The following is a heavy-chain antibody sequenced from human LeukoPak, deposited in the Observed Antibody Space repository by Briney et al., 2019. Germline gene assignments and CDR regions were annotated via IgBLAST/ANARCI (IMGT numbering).Heavy chain of an antibody. Sequence: GGSLRLSCAASGFTFSSYGMHWVRQAPGKGLEWVAVISYDGSNKRYADSVKGRFTISRDNSKNTVNLQMNSLRAEDTAVYYCAKDRGWWTYFDYWGQGTLVTVSS. J-gene: IGHJ4*02. CDR2: ISYDGSNK. D-gene: IGHD6-19*01. V-gene: IGHV3-30*18. CDR3: AKDRGWWTYFDY. CDR1: GFTFSSYG.